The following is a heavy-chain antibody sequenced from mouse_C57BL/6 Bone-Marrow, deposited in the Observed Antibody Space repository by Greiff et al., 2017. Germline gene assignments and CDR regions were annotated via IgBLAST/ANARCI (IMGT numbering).Heavy chain of an antibody. D-gene: IGHD1-1*01. V-gene: IGHV1-36*01. Sequence: VHVKQSGPVLVKPGPSVKISCKASGFTFTDYYMHWVKQSHGKSLEWIGLVYPYNGGTSYNQKFKGKATLSVDTSSSTAYMDLNSLTSEDSAVSYWASGGYYGSSFYWYFDVWGTGTTVTVSS. J-gene: IGHJ1*03. CDR3: ASGGYYGSSFYWYFDV. CDR1: GFTFTDYY. CDR2: VYPYNGGT.